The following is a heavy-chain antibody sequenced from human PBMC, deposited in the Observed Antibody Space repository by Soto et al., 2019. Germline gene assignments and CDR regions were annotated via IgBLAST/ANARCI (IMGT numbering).Heavy chain of an antibody. CDR3: AGGGDILTGPYYYYGMDV. Sequence: SETLSLTCAVSGGSISSGGYSWSWIRQPPGKGLEWIGYIYHSGSTNYNPSLKSRVTISVDTSKNQFSLKLSSVTAADTAVYYCAGGGDILTGPYYYYGMDVWGQGTTVTVSS. D-gene: IGHD3-9*01. J-gene: IGHJ6*02. V-gene: IGHV4-61*08. CDR2: IYHSGST. CDR1: GGSISSGGYS.